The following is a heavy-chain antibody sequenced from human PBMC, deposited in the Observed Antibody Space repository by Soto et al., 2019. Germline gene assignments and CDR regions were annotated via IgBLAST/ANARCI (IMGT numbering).Heavy chain of an antibody. CDR2: IFHSGDT. D-gene: IGHD6-19*01. CDR1: GDSISNSRW. Sequence: QVQLQESGPGLVKPSGTLSLTCAVSGDSISNSRWWTWVRQPPGKGLEWIGDIFHSGDTNYNPSLNSRVFISVDKSQNQFSLKVSSVTAADKAVYYCAYSTGWYRHDVWGQGTLVSVSS. J-gene: IGHJ3*01. CDR3: AYSTGWYRHDV. V-gene: IGHV4-4*02.